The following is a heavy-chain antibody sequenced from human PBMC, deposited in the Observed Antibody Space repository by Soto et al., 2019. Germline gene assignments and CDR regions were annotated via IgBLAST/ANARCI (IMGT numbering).Heavy chain of an antibody. D-gene: IGHD3-10*01. Sequence: VGSLRLSCAASGFTFSAYGMHWVRQAPGKGLERVAVISNDGNNKYHADSVEGRFTISRDNSKNTLYLQMNSLRAEDTAVYYCAKDSGRGSADYYFDYWGRGTLVTVSS. CDR3: AKDSGRGSADYYFDY. J-gene: IGHJ4*02. V-gene: IGHV3-30*18. CDR1: GFTFSAYG. CDR2: ISNDGNNK.